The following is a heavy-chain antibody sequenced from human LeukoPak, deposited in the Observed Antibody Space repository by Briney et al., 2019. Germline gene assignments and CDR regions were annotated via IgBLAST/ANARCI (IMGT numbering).Heavy chain of an antibody. V-gene: IGHV1-46*01. Sequence: ASVKVSCKASGYTFTCYYMHWVRQAPGQGLEWMGIINPSGGSTSYAQKFQGRVTMTRDTSTSTVYMELSSLRSEDTAVYYCARDVERIAAAGRSGSAFDIWGQGTMVTVSS. J-gene: IGHJ3*02. CDR2: INPSGGST. CDR1: GYTFTCYY. CDR3: ARDVERIAAAGRSGSAFDI. D-gene: IGHD6-13*01.